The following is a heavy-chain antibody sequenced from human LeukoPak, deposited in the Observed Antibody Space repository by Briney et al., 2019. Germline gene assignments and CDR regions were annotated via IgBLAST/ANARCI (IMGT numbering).Heavy chain of an antibody. CDR3: ARLNDYYGSGSVDY. CDR2: IYYSGST. CDR1: GGSISSYY. D-gene: IGHD3-10*01. J-gene: IGHJ4*02. V-gene: IGHV4-59*08. Sequence: SETLSLTCTVSGGSISSYYWSWIRQPPGKGLEWIGYIYYSGSTNYNPSLKSRVTMSVDTSKNQFSLKLSSVTAADTAVYYCARLNDYYGSGSVDYWGQGTLVTVSS.